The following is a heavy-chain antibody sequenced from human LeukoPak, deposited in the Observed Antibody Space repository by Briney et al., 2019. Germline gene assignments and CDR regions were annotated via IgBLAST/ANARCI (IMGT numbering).Heavy chain of an antibody. CDR1: GFTFSSYS. CDR3: ARDRAPLDY. V-gene: IGHV3-48*02. J-gene: IGHJ4*02. CDR2: ISSSSGTI. Sequence: PGGSLRLSCAASGFTFSSYSMNWVRQAPGRGLEWVSHISSSSGTIYYADSVKGRFTISRDNTKNSLYLQMNSLRDEDTTVYYCARDRAPLDYWGQGTLVTVSS.